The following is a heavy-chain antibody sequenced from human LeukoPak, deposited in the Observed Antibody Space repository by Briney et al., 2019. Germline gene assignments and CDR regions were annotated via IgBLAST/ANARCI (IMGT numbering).Heavy chain of an antibody. CDR3: ARVYQLLGDAFDI. V-gene: IGHV4-59*01. J-gene: IGHJ3*02. CDR2: IYYSGST. CDR1: GGSISSDY. D-gene: IGHD2-2*01. Sequence: SPSETLSLTCTVSGGSISSDYWSWIRQPPGKGLEWIGYIYYSGSTNYNPSLESRVTISVDTSKNQFSLKLSSVTAADTAVYYCARVYQLLGDAFDIWGQGTMVTVSS.